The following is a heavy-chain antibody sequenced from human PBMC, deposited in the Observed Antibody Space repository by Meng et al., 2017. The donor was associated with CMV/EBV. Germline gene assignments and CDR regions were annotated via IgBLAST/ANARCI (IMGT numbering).Heavy chain of an antibody. CDR3: AREDACY. CDR2: ISYDGSNK. J-gene: IGHJ4*02. CDR1: GIIFSSYA. V-gene: IGHV3-30-3*01. Sequence: QRVESGGVVVQPWRSLIRACAASGIIFSSYARHWVRQAPGKGLEWVAVISYDGSNKYYADSVKGRFTISRDNSKNTLYLQMNSLRAEDTAVYYCAREDACYWGQGTLVTVSS.